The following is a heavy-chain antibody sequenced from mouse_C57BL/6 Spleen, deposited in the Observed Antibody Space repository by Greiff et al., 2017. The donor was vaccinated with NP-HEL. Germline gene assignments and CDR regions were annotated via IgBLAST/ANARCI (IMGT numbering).Heavy chain of an antibody. J-gene: IGHJ1*03. CDR1: GYTFTSYG. D-gene: IGHD1-1*01. V-gene: IGHV1-81*01. Sequence: VKLQESGAELARPGASVKLSCKASGYTFTSYGISWVKQRTGQGLEWIGEIYPRSGNTYYNEKFKGKATLTADKSSSTAYMELRSLTSEDSAVYFCARLTTVVAKWYFDVWGTGTTVTVSS. CDR2: IYPRSGNT. CDR3: ARLTTVVAKWYFDV.